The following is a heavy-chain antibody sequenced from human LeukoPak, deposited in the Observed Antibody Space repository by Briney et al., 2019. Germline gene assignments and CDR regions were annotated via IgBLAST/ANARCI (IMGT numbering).Heavy chain of an antibody. CDR2: SRNKATSYTT. CDR1: GFTFSDHY. D-gene: IGHD4-23*01. Sequence: GGSLRLSCAASGFTFSDHYMDWVRQAPGQGLEWVGRSRNKATSYTTEYAASVKGRFIISRDDSKNSLYLQMNSLKTEDTAVYYCARDLDYGGNSDAFDIWGQGTMVTVSS. CDR3: ARDLDYGGNSDAFDI. V-gene: IGHV3-72*01. J-gene: IGHJ3*02.